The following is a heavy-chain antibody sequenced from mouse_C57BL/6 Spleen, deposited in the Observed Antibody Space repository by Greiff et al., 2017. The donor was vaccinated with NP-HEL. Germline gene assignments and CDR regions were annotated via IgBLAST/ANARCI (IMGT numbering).Heavy chain of an antibody. V-gene: IGHV1-82*01. CDR1: GYAFSSSW. CDR3: ARSGSSHSYWYFDV. J-gene: IGHJ1*03. Sequence: QVQLQQSGPELVKPGASVKISCKASGYAFSSSWMNWVKQRPGKGLEWIGRIYPGDGDTNYNGKFKGKATLTADKSSSTAYMQLSSLTSEDSAVYFCARSGSSHSYWYFDVWGTGTTVTVSS. D-gene: IGHD1-1*01. CDR2: IYPGDGDT.